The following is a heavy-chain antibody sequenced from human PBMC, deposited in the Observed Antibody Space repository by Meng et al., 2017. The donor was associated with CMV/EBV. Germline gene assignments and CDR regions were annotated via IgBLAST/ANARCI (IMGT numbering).Heavy chain of an antibody. CDR1: GFTFDDYA. D-gene: IGHD6-13*01. CDR2: ISWNSGSI. V-gene: IGHV3-9*01. CDR3: AKDRGSWYGGFDY. J-gene: IGHJ4*02. Sequence: GGSLRLSCAASGFTFDDYAMHWVRQAPGKGLEWVSGISWNSGSIGYADSVKGRFTISRDNAKNSLYLQMNSLRAEDTALYYCAKDRGSWYGGFDYWGQGTLVTVSS.